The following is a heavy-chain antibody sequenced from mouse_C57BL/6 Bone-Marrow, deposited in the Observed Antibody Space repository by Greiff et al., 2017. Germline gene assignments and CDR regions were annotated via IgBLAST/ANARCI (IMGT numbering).Heavy chain of an antibody. CDR1: GYTFTDYY. D-gene: IGHD1-1*01. Sequence: VQLQQSGPVLVKPGASVKMSCKASGYTFTDYYMNWVKLSHGKSLEWIGVINPYNGGTSYNKKFKGKATLTVDKSSSTAYMELNSLTSEYSTVYDCARDPLVYYYCSSYRYFDVWGTGTTVTVSS. V-gene: IGHV1-19*01. CDR2: INPYNGGT. J-gene: IGHJ1*03. CDR3: ARDPLVYYYCSSYRYFDV.